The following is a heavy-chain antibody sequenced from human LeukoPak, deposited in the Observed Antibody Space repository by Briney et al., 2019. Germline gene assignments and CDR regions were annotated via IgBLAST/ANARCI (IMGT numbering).Heavy chain of an antibody. CDR2: IKQDGSEK. CDR3: ARDRYVRYFFDH. Sequence: GGSLRLSCAASGFTFSSYWMSWVRQAPGKGLEWVANIKQDGSEKYYADSVKGRFTISRDNSKNTLYLQMNSLRAEDTAVYYCARDRYVRYFFDHWGQGTLVTVSS. D-gene: IGHD3-16*01. J-gene: IGHJ4*02. CDR1: GFTFSSYW. V-gene: IGHV3-7*01.